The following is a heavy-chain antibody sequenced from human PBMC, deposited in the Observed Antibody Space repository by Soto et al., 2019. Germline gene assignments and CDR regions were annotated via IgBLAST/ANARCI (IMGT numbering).Heavy chain of an antibody. V-gene: IGHV3-73*01. J-gene: IGHJ6*03. Sequence: PGGSLRLSCAASGFTFSGSAMHWVRQASGKGLEWVGRIRSKANSYATAYAASVKGRFTISRDDSKNTAYLQMNSLKTEDTAVYYCTRHASGTTQFYYYYMDVWGKGTTVTVSS. CDR1: GFTFSGSA. CDR3: TRHASGTTQFYYYYMDV. D-gene: IGHD1-7*01. CDR2: IRSKANSYAT.